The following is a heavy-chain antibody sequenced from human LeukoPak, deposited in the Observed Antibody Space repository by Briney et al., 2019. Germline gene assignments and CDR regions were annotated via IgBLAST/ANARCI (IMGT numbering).Heavy chain of an antibody. CDR3: ARDPTGYCSGGSCYERGAFDI. J-gene: IGHJ3*02. Sequence: GASVKVSCKASGYTFTSYGISWVRQAPGQGLEWMGWISAYNGNTNYAQKLQGRVTMTTDTSTSTAYMELRSLRSDDTAVYYCARDPTGYCSGGSCYERGAFDIWGQGTMVTVSS. V-gene: IGHV1-18*01. CDR2: ISAYNGNT. D-gene: IGHD2-15*01. CDR1: GYTFTSYG.